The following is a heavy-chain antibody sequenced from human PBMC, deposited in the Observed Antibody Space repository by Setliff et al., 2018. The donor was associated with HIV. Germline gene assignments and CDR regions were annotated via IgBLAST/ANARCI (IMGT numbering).Heavy chain of an antibody. J-gene: IGHJ3*02. CDR2: IYHAGHT. CDR3: ARGTTLNVVPDAFDI. Sequence: PSETLSLTCTVSTESMSNHYWSWIRQPPGKGLAWIGYIYHAGHTYYNPSLKSRVTISVDTSKNQISLRLNSLTAADTAVYYCARGTTLNVVPDAFDIWGQGTMVTVSS. CDR1: TESMSNHY. V-gene: IGHV4-59*04. D-gene: IGHD4-17*01.